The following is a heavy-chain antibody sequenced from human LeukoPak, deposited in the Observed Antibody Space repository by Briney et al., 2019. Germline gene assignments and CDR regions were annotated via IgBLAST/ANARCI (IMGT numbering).Heavy chain of an antibody. CDR2: ISYDGSNK. D-gene: IGHD3-10*01. CDR3: AREWMVRGVIYAFDI. J-gene: IGHJ3*02. Sequence: GRSLRLSCAASGFTFSSYAMHWVRQAPGKGLEWVAVISYDGSNKYYADSVKGRFTISRDNSKNTLYLQMNSLRAEDTAVYYCAREWMVRGVIYAFDIWGQGTMVTVSS. V-gene: IGHV3-30-3*01. CDR1: GFTFSSYA.